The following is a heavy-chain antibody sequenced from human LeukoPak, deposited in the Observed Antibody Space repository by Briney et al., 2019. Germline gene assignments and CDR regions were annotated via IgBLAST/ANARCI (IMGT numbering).Heavy chain of an antibody. D-gene: IGHD5-18*01. V-gene: IGHV3-48*01. CDR2: VSSSSSTI. Sequence: GGSLRLSCAASGFTFSSYWMSWVRQAPGKGLEWVSYVSSSSSTIYYADSVKGRFTISRDNAKNSLYLQMNSLRAEDTAVYCCAREVHGYSYGTFDYWGEGTLVTVSS. CDR3: AREVHGYSYGTFDY. J-gene: IGHJ4*02. CDR1: GFTFSSYW.